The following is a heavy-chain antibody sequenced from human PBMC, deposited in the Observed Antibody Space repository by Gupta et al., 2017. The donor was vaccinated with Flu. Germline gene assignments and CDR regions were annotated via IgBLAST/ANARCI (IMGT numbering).Heavy chain of an antibody. Sequence: EVQLLESGGGLVQPGGSLRLSCAASGFTFSSYAMSWVRQAPGKGLEWVSAISGSGGSTYYADSVKGRFTISRDNSKNTLYLQMNSLRAEDTAVYYCAKLQDIVVVPPPSYFDYWGQGTLVTVSA. V-gene: IGHV3-23*01. CDR1: GFTFSSYA. CDR2: ISGSGGST. CDR3: AKLQDIVVVPPPSYFDY. D-gene: IGHD2-2*01. J-gene: IGHJ4*02.